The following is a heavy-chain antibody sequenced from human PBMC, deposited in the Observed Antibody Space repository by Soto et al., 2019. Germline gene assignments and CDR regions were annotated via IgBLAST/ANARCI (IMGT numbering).Heavy chain of an antibody. D-gene: IGHD3-9*01. Sequence: SETLSLTCTVSGGSISSYYWSWIRQPPGKGLEWIGYIYYSGSTNYNPSLKSRVTISVDKSKNQFSLKLSSVTAADTAVYYCARDSNDILTGPTLDIWGQGTMVTVSS. CDR2: IYYSGST. J-gene: IGHJ3*02. V-gene: IGHV4-59*12. CDR3: ARDSNDILTGPTLDI. CDR1: GGSISSYY.